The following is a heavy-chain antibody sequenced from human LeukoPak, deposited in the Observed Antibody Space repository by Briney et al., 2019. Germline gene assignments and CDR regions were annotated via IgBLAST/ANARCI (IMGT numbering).Heavy chain of an antibody. CDR3: AKGLERESRLDS. D-gene: IGHD1-1*01. CDR1: GFTFNTYT. V-gene: IGHV3-23*01. Sequence: PGESLRLSCAASGFTFNTYTMYWVRQAPGKGLEWVSGISNSGGSTYYADSVKGRFTISRDNSKNTLYLQMNSLRAEDTALYYCAKGLERESRLDSWGQGTLVTVSS. J-gene: IGHJ4*02. CDR2: ISNSGGST.